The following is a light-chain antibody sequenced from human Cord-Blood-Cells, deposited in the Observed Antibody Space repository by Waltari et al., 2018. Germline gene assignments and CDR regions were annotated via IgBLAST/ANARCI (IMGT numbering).Light chain of an antibody. V-gene: IGLV2-14*01. CDR3: SSYTSSSTNWV. CDR2: EVS. CDR1: SSDVGGYNY. J-gene: IGLJ3*02. Sequence: QSALTQPASVSGSPGQSITISCTGTSSDVGGYNYVSWYPQHPGKAPKLMIYEVSNRPSGGSNRFSGCKSGNQASLTISGLQAEDEAEYYFSSYTSSSTNWVFGGGTKLTVL.